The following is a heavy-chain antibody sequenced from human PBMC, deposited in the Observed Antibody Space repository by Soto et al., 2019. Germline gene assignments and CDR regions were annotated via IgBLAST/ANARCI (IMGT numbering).Heavy chain of an antibody. Sequence: GGSLRLSCTASGFTFGDYAMSWFRQAPGKGLEWVGFIRSKAYGGTTEYAASVKGRFTISRDDSKSIAYLQMNSLKTEDTAVYYCTRVRLVSSPATHIAAAGTGDYWRQGTLVTVSS. CDR2: IRSKAYGGTT. D-gene: IGHD6-13*01. V-gene: IGHV3-49*03. CDR3: TRVRLVSSPATHIAAAGTGDY. CDR1: GFTFGDYA. J-gene: IGHJ4*02.